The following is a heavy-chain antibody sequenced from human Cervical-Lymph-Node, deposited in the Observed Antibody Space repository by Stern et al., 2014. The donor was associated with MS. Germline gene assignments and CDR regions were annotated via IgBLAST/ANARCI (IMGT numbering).Heavy chain of an antibody. Sequence: QVQLVQSGAEVKKPGASVKVSCKASGYTFTGYYMHWVRQAPGQGLEWMGWIHPNSGGTNYAQKFQGRVTMTRDTSISTAYMELSRLRSDDTAVYYCARAVVEGMATMNPFDYWGQGTLVTVSS. D-gene: IGHD5-24*01. J-gene: IGHJ4*02. CDR3: ARAVVEGMATMNPFDY. CDR1: GYTFTGYY. CDR2: IHPNSGGT. V-gene: IGHV1-2*02.